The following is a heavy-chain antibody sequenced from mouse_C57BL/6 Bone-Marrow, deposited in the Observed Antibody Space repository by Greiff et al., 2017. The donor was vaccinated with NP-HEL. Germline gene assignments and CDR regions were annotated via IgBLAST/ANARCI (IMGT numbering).Heavy chain of an antibody. CDR1: GFTFSDYG. CDR3: ARGGAHYGSSYGFAY. J-gene: IGHJ3*01. Sequence: EVQVVESGGGLVKPGGSLKLSCAASGFTFSDYGMHWVRQAPEKGLEWVAYISSGSSTIYYADTVKGRFTISRDNAKNTLFLQMTSLRSEDTAMYYCARGGAHYGSSYGFAYWGQGTLVTVSA. V-gene: IGHV5-17*01. D-gene: IGHD1-1*01. CDR2: ISSGSSTI.